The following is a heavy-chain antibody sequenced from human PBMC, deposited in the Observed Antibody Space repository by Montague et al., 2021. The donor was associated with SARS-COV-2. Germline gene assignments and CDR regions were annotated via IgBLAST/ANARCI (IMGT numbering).Heavy chain of an antibody. D-gene: IGHD3-22*01. CDR3: ARGPRITMIVVVITDVWFDP. J-gene: IGHJ5*02. V-gene: IGHV4-39*01. CDR2: IYYSGST. Sequence: SETLSLTCTVSGGSISSSSYYWGWIRQPPGKGLEWIGSIYYSGSTYYNPSFKSRVTISVDASKNQFSLKLSSVTAADTAVYYCARGPRITMIVVVITDVWFDPWGQGTLGTVSS. CDR1: GGSISSSSYY.